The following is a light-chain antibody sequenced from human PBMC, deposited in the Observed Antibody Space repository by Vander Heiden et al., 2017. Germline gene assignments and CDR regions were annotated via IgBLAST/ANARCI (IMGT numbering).Light chain of an antibody. J-gene: IGKJ4*01. Sequence: DIHMTQSSFSLSASVGDRVTITCQASQDMTNYLNGYQSKSVIAPKLLIYDASNLETGVPSRLPPSRSGTDFTFTMMSLQPEDITTYYCQRDYDLGLTFGGATKVEIK. CDR2: DAS. CDR1: QDMTNY. CDR3: QRDYDLGLT. V-gene: IGKV1-33*01.